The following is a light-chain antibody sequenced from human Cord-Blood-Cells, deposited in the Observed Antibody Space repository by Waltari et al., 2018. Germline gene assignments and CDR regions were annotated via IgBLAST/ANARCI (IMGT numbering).Light chain of an antibody. CDR3: CSYAGSSTVV. V-gene: IGLV2-23*01. CDR1: SSDVGSYNL. CDR2: EGS. Sequence: QSALPQPASVSGSPGQSITISCTGTSSDVGSYNLVSWYQQHPGKAPKLMIYEGSKPPSGVSNRFSGAKSGKAASLTIARLQAEDEADYYCCSYAGSSTVVFGGGTKLTVL. J-gene: IGLJ2*01.